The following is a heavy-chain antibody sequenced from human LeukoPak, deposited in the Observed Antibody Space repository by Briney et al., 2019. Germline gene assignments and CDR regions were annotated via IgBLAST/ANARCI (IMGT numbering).Heavy chain of an antibody. J-gene: IGHJ3*02. CDR2: IYYSGST. Sequence: SETLSLTCTVSGGSISSGGYYWSWIRQHPGKGLEWIGYIYYSGSTYYNPSLKSRVTISVDTSKNQFSLKLSSVTAADTAVYYCARDSRKFFGVVTDHDAFDIWGQGTMVTVSS. CDR3: ARDSRKFFGVVTDHDAFDI. CDR1: GGSISSGGYY. D-gene: IGHD3-3*01. V-gene: IGHV4-31*03.